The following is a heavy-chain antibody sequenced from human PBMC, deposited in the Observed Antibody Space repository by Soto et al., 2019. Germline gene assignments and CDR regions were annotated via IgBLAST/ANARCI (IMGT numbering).Heavy chain of an antibody. CDR1: GFTFSNAW. J-gene: IGHJ4*02. CDR2: IKSKTDGGTT. D-gene: IGHD3-22*01. V-gene: IGHV3-15*01. CDR3: TTDPDYYDSSGYYYPFDY. Sequence: EVQLVESGGGLVKPGGSLRLSCAASGFTFSNAWMSWVRQAPGKGLEWVGRIKSKTDGGTTDYAAPVKGRFTISRDDSKNTLYLQMNSLKTEDTAVYYRTTDPDYYDSSGYYYPFDYWGQGTLVTVSS.